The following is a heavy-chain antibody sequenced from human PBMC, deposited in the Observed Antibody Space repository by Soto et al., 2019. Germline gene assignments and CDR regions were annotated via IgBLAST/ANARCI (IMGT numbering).Heavy chain of an antibody. J-gene: IGHJ5*02. CDR3: ARLLRYFDWSPTPNWFDP. Sequence: SETLSLTCTVSGGSTSSGGYYWSWIRQHPGKGLEWIGYIYYSGSTYYNPSLKSRVTISVDTSKNQFSLKLSSVTAADTAVYYCARLLRYFDWSPTPNWFDPWGQGTLVTVSS. CDR1: GGSTSSGGYY. D-gene: IGHD3-9*01. CDR2: IYYSGST. V-gene: IGHV4-31*03.